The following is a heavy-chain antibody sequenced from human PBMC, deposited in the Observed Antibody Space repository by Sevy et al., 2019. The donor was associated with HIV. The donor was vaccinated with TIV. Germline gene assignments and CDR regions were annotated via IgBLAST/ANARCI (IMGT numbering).Heavy chain of an antibody. CDR1: GFTFVSYA. Sequence: GESLKISCAASGFTFVSYAMSWVRQAPGKGLEWVSAISGSDGSTYYADSVKGRFTISRDNSKNTLSLQMNSLRADDTAVYYCAIDVNDSGDYVLGALDYWGQGTLVTVSS. CDR3: AIDVNDSGDYVLGALDY. D-gene: IGHD4-17*01. V-gene: IGHV3-23*01. CDR2: ISGSDGST. J-gene: IGHJ4*02.